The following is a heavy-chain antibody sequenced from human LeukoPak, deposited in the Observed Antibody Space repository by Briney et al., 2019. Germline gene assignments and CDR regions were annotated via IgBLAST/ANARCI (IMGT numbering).Heavy chain of an antibody. CDR1: GCTFSSYE. V-gene: IGHV3-23*01. D-gene: IGHD2-8*02. J-gene: IGHJ4*02. CDR3: ATYRQVLLPFES. CDR2: IFPSGGEI. Sequence: PGGSLRLSCAASGCTFSSYEMNWVRQAPGKGLEWVSSIFPSGGEIHYADSVRGRFTISRDNSKSTLSLQMNSLRAEDTAIYYCATYRQVLLPFESWGQGTLVTVSS.